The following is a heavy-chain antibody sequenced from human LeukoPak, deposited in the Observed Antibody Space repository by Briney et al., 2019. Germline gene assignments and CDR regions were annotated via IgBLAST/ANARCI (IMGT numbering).Heavy chain of an antibody. CDR3: ARDGGYYYDSSGSIDY. D-gene: IGHD3-22*01. J-gene: IGHJ4*02. V-gene: IGHV4-39*07. CDR2: IYYSGST. CDR1: GGSISSSSYY. Sequence: SETLSLTCTVSGGSISSSSYYWGWIRQPPGKGLEWIGSIYYSGSTYYNPSLKSRVTISVDTSKNQFSLKLSPVTAADTAVYYCARDGGYYYDSSGSIDYWGQGTLVTVSS.